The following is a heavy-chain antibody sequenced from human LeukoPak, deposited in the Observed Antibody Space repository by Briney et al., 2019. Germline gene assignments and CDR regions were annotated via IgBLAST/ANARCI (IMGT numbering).Heavy chain of an antibody. CDR2: IIPIFGTA. D-gene: IGHD3-22*01. V-gene: IGHV1-69*05. Sequence: SVKVSCKASGGTFSSYAISWVRQAPGQGLEWMGRIIPIFGTANYAQKFQGRVTITTDESTSTAYMGLSSLRSEDTAVYYCAGDYDSSGYYIVYWGQGTLVTVSS. J-gene: IGHJ4*02. CDR3: AGDYDSSGYYIVY. CDR1: GGTFSSYA.